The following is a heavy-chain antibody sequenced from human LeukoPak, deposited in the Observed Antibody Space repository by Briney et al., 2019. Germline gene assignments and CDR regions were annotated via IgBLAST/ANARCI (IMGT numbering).Heavy chain of an antibody. V-gene: IGHV4-4*09. CDR1: GASMSSNY. J-gene: IGHJ4*02. CDR3: ASTRRAAVAGRFDS. CDR2: IYHSGNT. Sequence: SEPLSLTCNVSGASMSSNYWSWIRQPPGKGLEWIGYIYHSGNTNYSPSLQSRVTMSVDESKNQFSLRVHFVSAADTAVYYCASTRRAAVAGRFDSWGQGTLVTVCS. D-gene: IGHD6-19*01.